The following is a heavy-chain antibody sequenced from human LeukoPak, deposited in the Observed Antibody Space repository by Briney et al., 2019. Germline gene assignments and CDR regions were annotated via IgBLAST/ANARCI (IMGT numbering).Heavy chain of an antibody. V-gene: IGHV1-2*02. CDR2: INPNSGGT. CDR3: ARGVNNIVVVPAAIYY. Sequence: ASVKVSCKASGYTFTGYYMHWVRQAPGQGLEWMGWINPNSGGTNYAQKFQGRVTMTRDTSISTAYMELSRLRSDDTAVYYCARGVNNIVVVPAAIYYWGQGTLVTVSS. J-gene: IGHJ4*02. CDR1: GYTFTGYY. D-gene: IGHD2-2*02.